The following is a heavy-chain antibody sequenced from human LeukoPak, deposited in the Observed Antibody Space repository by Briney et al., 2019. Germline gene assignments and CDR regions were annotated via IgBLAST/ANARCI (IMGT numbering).Heavy chain of an antibody. CDR3: ARVYDYVWGSYRYDWFDS. D-gene: IGHD3-16*02. V-gene: IGHV3-74*01. CDR2: INSEGSGT. J-gene: IGHJ5*01. CDR1: LYTFSSYL. Sequence: GGSLRLSPVAPLYTFSSYLRHWVRQAPGKGVVWVSRINSEGSGTSYADSLKGRFTISRDNAKNTLYLQMNSLREEDTAVYYCARVYDYVWGSYRYDWFDSWGQGALVTVSS.